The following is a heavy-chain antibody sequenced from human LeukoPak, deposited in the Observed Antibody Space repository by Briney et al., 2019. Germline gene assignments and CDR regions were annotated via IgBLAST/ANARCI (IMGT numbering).Heavy chain of an antibody. Sequence: GGSLRLSCAASGFSFNMFPMHWVRQAPGKGLECVAVISYDGNNKYYADSVNGRFTISRDNSKNTLFLQMNSLRTEDTAIYHCARGGNWGYFDYWGQGTLVTVSS. CDR2: ISYDGNNK. V-gene: IGHV3-30*04. D-gene: IGHD7-27*01. CDR1: GFSFNMFP. CDR3: ARGGNWGYFDY. J-gene: IGHJ4*03.